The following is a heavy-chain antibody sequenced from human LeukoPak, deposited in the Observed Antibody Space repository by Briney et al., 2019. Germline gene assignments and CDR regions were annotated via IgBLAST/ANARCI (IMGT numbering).Heavy chain of an antibody. V-gene: IGHV3-30*04. Sequence: SLRLSCAASGFTFSSYAMHWVRQAPGKGLEWVAVISYDGSNKYYADSVKGRFTISRDNSKYTLYLQMNRLRAEDTAVYYCARGSSGWYYWGQGTLVTVSS. J-gene: IGHJ4*02. CDR3: ARGSSGWYY. D-gene: IGHD6-19*01. CDR2: ISYDGSNK. CDR1: GFTFSSYA.